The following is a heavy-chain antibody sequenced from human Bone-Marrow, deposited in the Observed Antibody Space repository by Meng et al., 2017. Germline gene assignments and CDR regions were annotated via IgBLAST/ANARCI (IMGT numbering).Heavy chain of an antibody. CDR1: GGSISSSNW. V-gene: IGHV4-4*02. Sequence: QVQLQESGPGLVKPSGTLSLTCAVSGGSISSSNWWSWVRQPPGKGLEWIGEINHSGSTNYNPSLKSRVTISVDTSKNQFSLKLSSVTAADTAVYYCARVAYRWGGDCSYFDYWGQGTLVTVSS. D-gene: IGHD2-21*02. J-gene: IGHJ4*02. CDR2: INHSGST. CDR3: ARVAYRWGGDCSYFDY.